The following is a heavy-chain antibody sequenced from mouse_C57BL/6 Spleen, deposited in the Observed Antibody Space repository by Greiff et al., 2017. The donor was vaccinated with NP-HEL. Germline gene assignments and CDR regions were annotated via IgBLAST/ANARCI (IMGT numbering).Heavy chain of an antibody. D-gene: IGHD3-3*01. Sequence: EVQVVESGGGLVKPGGSLKLSCAASGFTFSSYAMSWVRQTPEKRLEWVATISDGGSYTYYPDNVKGRFTISRDNAKNNLYLQMSHLKSEDTAMYYCARGDRAYYFDYWGQGTTLTVSS. V-gene: IGHV5-4*01. J-gene: IGHJ2*01. CDR1: GFTFSSYA. CDR3: ARGDRAYYFDY. CDR2: ISDGGSYT.